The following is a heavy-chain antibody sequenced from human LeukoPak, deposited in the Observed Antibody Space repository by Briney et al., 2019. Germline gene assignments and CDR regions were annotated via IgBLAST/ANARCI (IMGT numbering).Heavy chain of an antibody. D-gene: IGHD3-10*01. CDR3: AKEGITMVREPSDY. V-gene: IGHV3-11*01. CDR1: GFTFSDYY. J-gene: IGHJ4*02. CDR2: ISSGGSTI. Sequence: TGGSLRLSCAVSGFTFSDYYMSWIRQAPGKGLEWVSYISSGGSTISHADSVKGRFTISRDNAENSLYLQMNSLRAEDTAVYYCAKEGITMVREPSDYWGQGTLVTVSS.